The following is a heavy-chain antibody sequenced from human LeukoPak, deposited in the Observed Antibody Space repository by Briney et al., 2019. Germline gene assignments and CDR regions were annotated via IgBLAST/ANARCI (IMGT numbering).Heavy chain of an antibody. V-gene: IGHV3-53*01. CDR1: GFTVSSTY. Sequence: PGGSLRLSCAASGFTVSSTYMSWVRQAPGKGLEWVSVIYSGGSTYYADSVKGRFTISRDNSKNTLYLQMDSLRAEDTAVYYCARGGVLEWLLGYWGQGTLVTVSS. J-gene: IGHJ4*02. CDR3: ARGGVLEWLLGY. D-gene: IGHD3-3*01. CDR2: IYSGGST.